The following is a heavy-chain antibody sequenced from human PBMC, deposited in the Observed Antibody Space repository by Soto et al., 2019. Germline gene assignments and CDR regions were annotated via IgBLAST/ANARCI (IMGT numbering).Heavy chain of an antibody. Sequence: SETLSLTCTVSGGSISSSSYYWGWIRQPPGKGLEWIGSIYYSGSTYYNPSLKSRVTISVDTSKNQFSLKLSSVTAAVTAVYYCAREGQQLVIPRFDPWGQGTLVTVSS. V-gene: IGHV4-39*02. CDR1: GGSISSSSYY. J-gene: IGHJ5*02. CDR3: AREGQQLVIPRFDP. CDR2: IYYSGST. D-gene: IGHD6-13*01.